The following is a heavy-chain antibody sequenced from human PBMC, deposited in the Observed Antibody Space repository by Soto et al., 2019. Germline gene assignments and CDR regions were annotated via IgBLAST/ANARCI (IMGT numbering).Heavy chain of an antibody. V-gene: IGHV3-49*03. D-gene: IGHD2-15*01. CDR1: GFTFGDYA. CDR2: IRSKAYGGTT. J-gene: IGHJ4*02. CDR3: TGQLDKGYCSGGSCYQNLDY. Sequence: GGSLSLSCTASGFTFGDYAMSWFRQAPGKGLEWVGFIRSKAYGGTTEYAASVKGRFTISRDDSKSIAYLQMNSLKTEDTAVYYCTGQLDKGYCSGGSCYQNLDYWGQGTLVTVSS.